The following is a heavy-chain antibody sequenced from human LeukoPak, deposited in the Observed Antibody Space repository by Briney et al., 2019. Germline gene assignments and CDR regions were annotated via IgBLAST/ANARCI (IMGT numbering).Heavy chain of an antibody. CDR1: GCTFSSYA. J-gene: IGHJ4*02. D-gene: IGHD6-13*01. CDR2: IIPILGIA. Sequence: SVKVSRKASGCTFSSYAISWVGQAPGQGREWMGGIIPILGIANYAQKFQGRVTITADKSTSTAYMELSSLRSEDTAVYYCARAEGIAAAGGIYYFDYWGQGTLVTVSS. CDR3: ARAEGIAAAGGIYYFDY. V-gene: IGHV1-69*10.